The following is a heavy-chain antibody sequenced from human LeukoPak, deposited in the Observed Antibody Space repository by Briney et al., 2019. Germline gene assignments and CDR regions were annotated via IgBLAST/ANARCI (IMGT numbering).Heavy chain of an antibody. Sequence: GASVKVSCKVSGGTFSSYAISWVRQAPGQGLEWMGGIIPIFGTASYAQKFQGRVTVTQDTSASTAYMELRSLTSDDTAVYYCVRSGRGTYFYFDWWGQGTRVTVSS. J-gene: IGHJ4*02. CDR2: IIPIFGTA. V-gene: IGHV1-69*06. CDR1: GGTFSSYA. CDR3: VRSGRGTYFYFDW. D-gene: IGHD1-14*01.